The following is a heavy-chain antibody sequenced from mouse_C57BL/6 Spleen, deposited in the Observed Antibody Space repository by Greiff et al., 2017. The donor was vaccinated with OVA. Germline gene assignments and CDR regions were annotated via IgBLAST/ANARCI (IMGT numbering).Heavy chain of an antibody. D-gene: IGHD2-5*01. CDR2: FYPGSGSI. Sequence: VQLQQSGAELVKPAASVKLSCKASGYTFTEYTIHWVKQRSGQGLEWIGWFYPGSGSIKYNEKFKDKATLTADKSSSTVYMELSRLTSEDSAVYFCARHEEAYYSNYVAMDYWGQGTSVTVSS. CDR3: ARHEEAYYSNYVAMDY. V-gene: IGHV1-62-2*01. CDR1: GYTFTEYT. J-gene: IGHJ4*01.